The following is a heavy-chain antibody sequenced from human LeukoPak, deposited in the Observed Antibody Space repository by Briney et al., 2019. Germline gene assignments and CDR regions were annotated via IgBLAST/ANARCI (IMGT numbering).Heavy chain of an antibody. CDR2: INPNSGGT. V-gene: IGHV1-2*02. CDR3: ARDGDRSDFDY. CDR1: GGTFSSYA. J-gene: IGHJ4*02. Sequence: ASVKVSCKASGGTFSSYAISWVRQAPGQGLEWMGWINPNSGGTNYAQKFQGRVTMTRDTSISTAYMELSRLRSDDTAVYYCARDGDRSDFDYWGQGTLVTVSS. D-gene: IGHD3-22*01.